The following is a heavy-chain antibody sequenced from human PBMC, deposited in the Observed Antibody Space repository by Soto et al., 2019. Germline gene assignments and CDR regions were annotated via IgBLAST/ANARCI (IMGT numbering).Heavy chain of an antibody. Sequence: GGSLRLSCAASGFTFSGSAMHWVRQASGKGLEWVGRIRSKANSYATAYAASVKGRFTISRDDSKNTAYLQMNSLRAEDTAVYYCARPLGATVQNWFDSWGQGTLVTVSS. CDR2: IRSKANSYAT. CDR3: ARPLGATVQNWFDS. J-gene: IGHJ5*01. V-gene: IGHV3-73*01. D-gene: IGHD4-4*01. CDR1: GFTFSGSA.